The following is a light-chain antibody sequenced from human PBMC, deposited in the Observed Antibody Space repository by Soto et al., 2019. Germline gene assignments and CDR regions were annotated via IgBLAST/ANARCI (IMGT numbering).Light chain of an antibody. Sequence: EIVLTQSPATLSLPPGERATLSCRASQSVSSYLAWYQQKPGQAPRLLIYDASNRATGIPGRFSGSGSGTDFTLTISSLEPEDFAVYYCQQRSNWPLTFGGGTKVEIK. CDR3: QQRSNWPLT. CDR1: QSVSSY. CDR2: DAS. V-gene: IGKV3-11*01. J-gene: IGKJ4*01.